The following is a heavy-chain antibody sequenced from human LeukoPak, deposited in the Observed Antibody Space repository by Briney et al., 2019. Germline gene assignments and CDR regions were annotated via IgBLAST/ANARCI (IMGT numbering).Heavy chain of an antibody. CDR1: GYTFTGYY. D-gene: IGHD2-15*01. Sequence: ASVKVSCKASGYTFTGYYMHWVRQAPGQGLEWMGWINPNSGGTHYAQKFQGRVPMTRDTSSSTAYMELSRLRSDDTAVYYCAVVVVAATRAFDAFDIWGQGTMVTVSS. CDR3: AVVVVAATRAFDAFDI. V-gene: IGHV1-2*02. CDR2: INPNSGGT. J-gene: IGHJ3*02.